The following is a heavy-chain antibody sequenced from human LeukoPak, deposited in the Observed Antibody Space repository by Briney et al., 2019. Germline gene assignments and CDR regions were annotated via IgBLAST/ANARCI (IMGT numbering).Heavy chain of an antibody. CDR1: GFTFSTYW. CDR2: IRSDGSST. D-gene: IGHD6-25*01. J-gene: IGHJ4*02. V-gene: IGHV3-74*01. CDR3: ARDSNGWGFDY. Sequence: GGSLRLSCAASGFTFSTYWMRWVRQAPGKGLLWVSGIRSDGSSTIYADSVKGRFTISRDNARNTLYLQVNSLRAEDTAVYYCARDSNGWGFDYWGQGSLVTVSS.